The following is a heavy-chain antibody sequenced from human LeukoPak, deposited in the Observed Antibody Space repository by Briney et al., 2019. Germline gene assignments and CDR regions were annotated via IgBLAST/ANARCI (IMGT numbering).Heavy chain of an antibody. D-gene: IGHD2-8*01. Sequence: GGSLRLSCAASGFTFSSYAVSWVRKGPGKGLERVSAICGSGGGTYYADSVKGRFTISRDNSKNTLYRQMNSLRAEDTAVYYCAKGMGLSLIWFDPWGQGTLVTVSS. J-gene: IGHJ5*02. CDR3: AKGMGLSLIWFDP. CDR1: GFTFSSYA. V-gene: IGHV3-23*01. CDR2: ICGSGGGT.